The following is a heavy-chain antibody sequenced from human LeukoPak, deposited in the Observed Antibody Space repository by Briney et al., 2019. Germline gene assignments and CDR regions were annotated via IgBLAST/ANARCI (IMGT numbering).Heavy chain of an antibody. Sequence: SETLSLTCTVSGGSISSDNYWSWIRQPAGKGLEWIGRIYTSGSTNYNPSLKSRVTISVDTSKNQFSLKLSSVTAADTAVYYCARSGTGLLRYYFDYWGQGTLITVSS. CDR3: ARSGTGLLRYYFDY. V-gene: IGHV4-61*02. J-gene: IGHJ4*02. CDR1: GGSISSDNY. D-gene: IGHD3-22*01. CDR2: IYTSGST.